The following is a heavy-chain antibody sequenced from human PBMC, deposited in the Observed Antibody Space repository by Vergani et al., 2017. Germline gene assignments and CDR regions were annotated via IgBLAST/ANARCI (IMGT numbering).Heavy chain of an antibody. CDR3: AKGLGYSSGWGLDY. Sequence: EVQLVESGGGLVQPGRSLRLSCAASGFTFDDYAMHWVRQAPGKGLEWVSGMSWNSGSIGYAESVKGRFTIYRDNAKNSLYLQMNSLRAEDTALYYCAKGLGYSSGWGLDYWGQGTLVTVSS. J-gene: IGHJ4*02. CDR1: GFTFDDYA. D-gene: IGHD6-19*01. CDR2: MSWNSGSI. V-gene: IGHV3-9*01.